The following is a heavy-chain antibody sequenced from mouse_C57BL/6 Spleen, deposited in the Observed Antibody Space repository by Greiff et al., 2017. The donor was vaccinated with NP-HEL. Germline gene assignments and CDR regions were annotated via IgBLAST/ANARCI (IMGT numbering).Heavy chain of an antibody. CDR3: ARDSYAMDY. J-gene: IGHJ4*01. Sequence: EVQRVESGPGLVKPSQSLSLTCSVTGYSITSGSYWNWIRQFPGNKLEWMGYISYDGSNNYNPSLKNRISITRDTTKNQFFLKVKSVTTEDTATYYGARDSYAMDYWGQGTSVTVSS. V-gene: IGHV3-6*01. CDR2: ISYDGSN. CDR1: GYSITSGSY.